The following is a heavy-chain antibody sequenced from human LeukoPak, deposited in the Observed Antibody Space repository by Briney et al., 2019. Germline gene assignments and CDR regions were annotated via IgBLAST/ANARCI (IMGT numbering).Heavy chain of an antibody. J-gene: IGHJ5*02. CDR1: GYTFTSYD. CDR2: MNPNSGNT. CDR3: AISRYDFWSGYIAGWFDP. V-gene: IGHV1-8*03. D-gene: IGHD3-3*01. Sequence: ASVKVSCKASGYTFTSYDINWVRQATGQGLEWMGWMNPNSGNTGYAQKFQGRVTITRNTSISTAYMELSSLRSEDTAVHYCAISRYDFWSGYIAGWFDPWGQGTLVTVSS.